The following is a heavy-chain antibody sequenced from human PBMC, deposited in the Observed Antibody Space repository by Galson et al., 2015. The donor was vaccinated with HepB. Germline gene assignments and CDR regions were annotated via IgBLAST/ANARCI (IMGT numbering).Heavy chain of an antibody. D-gene: IGHD6-13*01. CDR3: ARGSSWYELYAFDI. CDR2: TYYRSKWYN. CDR1: GDSVSSNSAA. V-gene: IGHV6-1*01. Sequence: CAISGDSVSSNSAAWNWIRQSPSRGLEWLGRTYYRSKWYNDYAVSVKSRITINPDTSKNQFSLQLNSVTPEDTAVYYCARGSSWYELYAFDIWGQGAMVTVSS. J-gene: IGHJ3*02.